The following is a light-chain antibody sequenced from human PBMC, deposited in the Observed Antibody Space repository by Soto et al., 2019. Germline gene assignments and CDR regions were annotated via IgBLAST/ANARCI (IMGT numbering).Light chain of an antibody. Sequence: DIQLTQSPSSLSASVGARVALTGLASQSISYFLNWYRQKPGQAPELLIYAASSLQSGVPSRFSGSESGTEFTLTITSLQPEDFATYYCQQSYSPPRTFGQGTKVDIK. J-gene: IGKJ1*01. CDR1: QSISYF. CDR3: QQSYSPPRT. V-gene: IGKV1-39*01. CDR2: AAS.